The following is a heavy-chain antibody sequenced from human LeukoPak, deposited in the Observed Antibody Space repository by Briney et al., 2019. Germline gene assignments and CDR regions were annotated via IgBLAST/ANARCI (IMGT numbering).Heavy chain of an antibody. CDR2: MNSDGSRT. Sequence: GGSLRLSCAASGFTFSSYWMHWVRQAPGKGLVWVSSMNSDGSRTTYADSVKGRFTISRDNVKNTLYLEMNSLRAEDTAVYHCARSLYSNHYMDVWGKGTTVTVSS. D-gene: IGHD4-11*01. CDR3: ARSLYSNHYMDV. V-gene: IGHV3-74*01. CDR1: GFTFSSYW. J-gene: IGHJ6*03.